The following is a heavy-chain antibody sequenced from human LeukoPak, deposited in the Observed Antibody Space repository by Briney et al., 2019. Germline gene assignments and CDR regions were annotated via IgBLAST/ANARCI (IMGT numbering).Heavy chain of an antibody. Sequence: GGSLRLSCAASGFTFSSYWMSWVRQAPGKGLEWVANIKQDGSEKYYVDSVKGRFTIARDNAKNSLYLQMNSLRAEDTAVYYCARGAGYCTNGVCLNYFDYWGQGTLVTVSS. J-gene: IGHJ4*02. D-gene: IGHD2-8*01. CDR1: GFTFSSYW. CDR3: ARGAGYCTNGVCLNYFDY. CDR2: IKQDGSEK. V-gene: IGHV3-7*01.